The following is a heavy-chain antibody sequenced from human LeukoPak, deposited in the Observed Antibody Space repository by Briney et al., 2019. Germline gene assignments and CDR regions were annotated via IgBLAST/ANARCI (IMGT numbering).Heavy chain of an antibody. J-gene: IGHJ4*02. CDR2: IYYSGST. CDR3: ARATVIMVDY. CDR1: GGSISSGDYY. Sequence: SQTLSLTCTVSGGSISSGDYYWSWIRQPPGRGLEWIGYIYYSGSTNYNPSLKSRVTISVDTSKNQFSLKLSSVTAADTAVYYCARATVIMVDYWGQGTLVTVSS. V-gene: IGHV4-30-4*01. D-gene: IGHD3-3*01.